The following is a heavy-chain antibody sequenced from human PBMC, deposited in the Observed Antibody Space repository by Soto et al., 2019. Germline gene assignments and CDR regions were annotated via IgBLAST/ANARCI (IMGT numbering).Heavy chain of an antibody. V-gene: IGHV3-20*04. Sequence: GGSLRLSSAASEFTFRNYGLSWVRQAPGKGLEWVSGINWNGGKTRYVDSVKGRFSISRDNAKNSLYLQMDSLRAEDSAFYYCAREYGSGSYYWFAPWGQGTLVTVSS. CDR2: INWNGGKT. J-gene: IGHJ5*02. CDR3: AREYGSGSYYWFAP. CDR1: EFTFRNYG. D-gene: IGHD3-10*01.